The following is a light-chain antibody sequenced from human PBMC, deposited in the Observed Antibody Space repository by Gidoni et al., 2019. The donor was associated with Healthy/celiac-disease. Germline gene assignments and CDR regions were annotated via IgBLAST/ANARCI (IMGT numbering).Light chain of an antibody. CDR2: DVS. CDR3: SSYTSSSTPLYV. J-gene: IGLJ1*01. V-gene: IGLV2-14*03. Sequence: QSALTQPASVSGSPGQSITISCTGTSSDVGGYNYVSLYQQHPGKAPKLMIYDVSNRPSGVSNRFSGSKSGNTASLTISGLQAEDEADYYCSSYTSSSTPLYVFGTGTKVTVL. CDR1: SSDVGGYNY.